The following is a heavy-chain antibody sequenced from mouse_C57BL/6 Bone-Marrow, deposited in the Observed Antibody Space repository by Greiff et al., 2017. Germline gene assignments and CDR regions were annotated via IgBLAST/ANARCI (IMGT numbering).Heavy chain of an antibody. D-gene: IGHD1-1*01. CDR2: IDLSDSNT. Sequence: VQLQHPGAELLKPGAPVKLSCKASGYTFTSYWMQWVKQRPGQGLEWVGEIDLSDSNTNYNQKFKGQATLTVDTSTSTASLQFSSLTSEDSAVYYGTRDYGSSSYWYVDVWGTGTTVTVSS. CDR3: TRDYGSSSYWYVDV. J-gene: IGHJ1*03. V-gene: IGHV1-50*01. CDR1: GYTFTSYW.